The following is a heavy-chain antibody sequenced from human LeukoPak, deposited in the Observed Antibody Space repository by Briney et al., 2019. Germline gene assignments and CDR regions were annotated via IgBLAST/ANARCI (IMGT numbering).Heavy chain of an antibody. J-gene: IGHJ5*02. CDR1: GDSISSSSYY. CDR3: AQSLGSSNWIGNWFDP. V-gene: IGHV4-39*01. CDR2: IFYTGRT. Sequence: PSETLSLTCTVSGDSISSSSYYWGWVRQPPGKGLEWIGSIFYTGRTYYNPSLKSRVTISVDTSKNQFSLKLSSVTAADTAVYYCAQSLGSSNWIGNWFDPWGQGTLVTVSS. D-gene: IGHD6-13*01.